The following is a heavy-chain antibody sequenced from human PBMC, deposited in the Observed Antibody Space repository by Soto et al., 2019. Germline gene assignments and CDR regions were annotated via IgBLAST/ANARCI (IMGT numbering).Heavy chain of an antibody. D-gene: IGHD3-10*01. J-gene: IGHJ6*02. V-gene: IGHV1-69*13. CDR1: GGTFSSYA. CDR2: IIPIFGTA. Sequence: SVKVSCKASGGTFSSYAISWVRQAPGQGLEWMGGIIPIFGTANYAQKFQGRVTITADESTSTAYMELSSLRSEDTAVYYCASFTMVRGTYYYGMDVWGQGTTVTVSS. CDR3: ASFTMVRGTYYYGMDV.